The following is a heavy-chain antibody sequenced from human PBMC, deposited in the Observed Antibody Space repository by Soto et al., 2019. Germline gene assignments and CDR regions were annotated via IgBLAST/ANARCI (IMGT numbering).Heavy chain of an antibody. CDR1: VYTFTNYD. Sequence: QILLVQSGAEVKKPGASVKVSCKASVYTFTNYDIGWVRQAPGQGLEWMGWISPYSGNTKYAQKFQCRLTMTTDTATTTAYMELRSLRSDDTAVFYCVRFASSGWYAGGYWGQGTLVTVSS. J-gene: IGHJ4*01. CDR3: VRFASSGWYAGGY. CDR2: ISPYSGNT. V-gene: IGHV1-18*01. D-gene: IGHD6-19*01.